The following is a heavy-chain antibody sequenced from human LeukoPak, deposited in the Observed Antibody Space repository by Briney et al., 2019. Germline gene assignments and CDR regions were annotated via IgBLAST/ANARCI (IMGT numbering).Heavy chain of an antibody. CDR1: GYTLSQLS. Sequence: ASVKVSCKVSGYTLSQLSMHWVRQAPANGLQWMGTFDPEDGESIIAQKFQGRVTMTEDTSTDTAYMELSGLTSEDTAMYYCATGHCNSSSCYYYYMDVWGKGTTVTVSS. D-gene: IGHD2-2*01. V-gene: IGHV1-24*01. CDR3: ATGHCNSSSCYYYYMDV. J-gene: IGHJ6*03. CDR2: FDPEDGES.